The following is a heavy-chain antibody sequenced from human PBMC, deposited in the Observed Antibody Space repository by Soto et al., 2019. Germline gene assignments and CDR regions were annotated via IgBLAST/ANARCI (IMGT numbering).Heavy chain of an antibody. V-gene: IGHV1-69*12. D-gene: IGHD2-15*01. Sequence: QVQLVQSGAAVKKPGSSVKVSCKASGGTFSSYAISWVRQAPGQGLEWMGGIIPIFGTANYAQKFQGRVTITADESTSTAYMELSSLRSEDTAVYYCARAPGYCSGGSCFFRGWFDPWGQGTLVTVSS. J-gene: IGHJ5*02. CDR2: IIPIFGTA. CDR3: ARAPGYCSGGSCFFRGWFDP. CDR1: GGTFSSYA.